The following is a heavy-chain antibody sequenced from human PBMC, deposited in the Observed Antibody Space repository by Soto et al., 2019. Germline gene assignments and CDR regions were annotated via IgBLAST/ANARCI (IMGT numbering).Heavy chain of an antibody. V-gene: IGHV3-48*01. CDR2: ISSSGSTI. CDR1: GFTFSSYS. CDR3: ARHYCSGGSCLFDP. D-gene: IGHD2-15*01. J-gene: IGHJ5*02. Sequence: GGSLRLSCAASGFTFSSYSMNWVRQAPGKGLEWVSYISSSGSTIYYADSVKGRFTISRDNAKNSLYLQMNSLRAEDTAVYYCARHYCSGGSCLFDPWGQGTLVTVSS.